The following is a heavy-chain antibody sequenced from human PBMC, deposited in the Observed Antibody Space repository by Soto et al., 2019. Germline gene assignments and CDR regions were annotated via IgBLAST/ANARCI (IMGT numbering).Heavy chain of an antibody. CDR3: ARSRAAAGTRYGKDV. J-gene: IGHJ6*02. V-gene: IGHV2-70*01. CDR1: GLSLSTSGMC. D-gene: IGHD6-13*01. CDR2: IDWDDDK. Sequence: GSGPTLVNPTQTLPLTCTFSGLSLSTSGMCVSCIRQPPGMALEWLALIDWDDDKYYSTSLKTRLTISKDTSKNQVVLTMTNMDPVDTATSYCARSRAAAGTRYGKDVWGQGTTVTVAS.